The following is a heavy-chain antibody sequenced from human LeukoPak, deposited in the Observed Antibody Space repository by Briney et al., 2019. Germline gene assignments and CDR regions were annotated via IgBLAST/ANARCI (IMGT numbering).Heavy chain of an antibody. Sequence: PGGSLRLSCAASGFAFSTYGMHWVRQAPGKGLEWVTFIHSDGSDKYYADSVKGRFTISRDNSKNTLYLQMNSLRAEDTAVYYCARDQEVGVKQAARSTKRPGFVDIWGQGTMVTVSS. CDR2: IHSDGSDK. V-gene: IGHV3-30*02. CDR3: ARDQEVGVKQAARSTKRPGFVDI. D-gene: IGHD6-6*01. CDR1: GFAFSTYG. J-gene: IGHJ3*02.